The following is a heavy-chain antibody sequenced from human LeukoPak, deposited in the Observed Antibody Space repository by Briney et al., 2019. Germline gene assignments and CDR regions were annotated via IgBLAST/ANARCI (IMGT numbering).Heavy chain of an antibody. D-gene: IGHD3-9*01. CDR3: ARGVGNYDILTGYPHPYFDY. Sequence: SGTLSLTCTVSGGSISSYYWSWIRQPAGKGLEWIGRIYTSGSTNYNPSLKSRVTMSVDTSKNQFSLKLSSVTAADTAVYYCARGVGNYDILTGYPHPYFDYWGQGTLVTVSS. J-gene: IGHJ4*02. CDR2: IYTSGST. V-gene: IGHV4-4*07. CDR1: GGSISSYY.